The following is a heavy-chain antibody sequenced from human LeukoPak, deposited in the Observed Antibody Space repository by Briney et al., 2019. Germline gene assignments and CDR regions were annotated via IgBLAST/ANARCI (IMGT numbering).Heavy chain of an antibody. J-gene: IGHJ4*02. CDR1: GFTFSSYA. CDR2: ISYDGSNK. CDR3: ASVDY. V-gene: IGHV3-30-3*01. Sequence: GALSLSCAASGFTFSSYAMHWVRQAPGKGLEWVAVISYDGSNKYYADSVKGRFTISRDNSKNTLYLQMNSLRAEDTAVYYRASVDYWGQGTLVTVSS.